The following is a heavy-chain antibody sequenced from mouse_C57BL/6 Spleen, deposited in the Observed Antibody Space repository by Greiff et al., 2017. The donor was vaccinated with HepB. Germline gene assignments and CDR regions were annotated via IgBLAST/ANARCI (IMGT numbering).Heavy chain of an antibody. D-gene: IGHD2-4*01. CDR1: GFSLPSYG. V-gene: IGHV2-2*01. CDR3: ARGGLRRYYAMDY. J-gene: IGHJ4*01. CDR2: IWSGGST. Sequence: VHLVESGPGLVQPSQSLSITCTVSGFSLPSYGVHWVRQSPGKGLEWLGVIWSGGSTDYNAAFISRLSISKDNSKSQVFFKINSLQADDTAIYYCARGGLRRYYAMDYWGQGTSVTVSS.